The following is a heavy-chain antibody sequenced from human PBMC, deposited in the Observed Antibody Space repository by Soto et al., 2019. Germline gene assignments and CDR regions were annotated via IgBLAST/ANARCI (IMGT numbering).Heavy chain of an antibody. CDR1: GFTFSSYS. D-gene: IGHD2-21*02. CDR3: AILPIVVVTRPAFDI. J-gene: IGHJ3*02. V-gene: IGHV3-21*01. Sequence: EVQLVESGGGRVKPGGSLRLSCSASGFTFSSYSMNWVRQAPGKGLEWVSSISSSSSYIYYADSVKGLFTISRDNAKNSLYLQMNGLRAEDTAVYYCAILPIVVVTRPAFDIWGQGTMVTVSS. CDR2: ISSSSSYI.